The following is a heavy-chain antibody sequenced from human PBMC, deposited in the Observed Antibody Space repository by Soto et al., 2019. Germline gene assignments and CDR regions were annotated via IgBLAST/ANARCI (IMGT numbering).Heavy chain of an antibody. V-gene: IGHV1-8*01. Sequence: GASVKVSCKASGYTFTSYDINWVRQATGQGLEWMGWMNPNSGNTGYAQKFQGRVTMTRNTSISTAYMELSSLRSEDTAVYYCARGGYSCGWYVSPYYYYGMDVWGHGTTVTVSS. CDR3: ARGGYSCGWYVSPYYYYGMDV. D-gene: IGHD6-19*01. CDR2: MNPNSGNT. CDR1: GYTFTSYD. J-gene: IGHJ6*02.